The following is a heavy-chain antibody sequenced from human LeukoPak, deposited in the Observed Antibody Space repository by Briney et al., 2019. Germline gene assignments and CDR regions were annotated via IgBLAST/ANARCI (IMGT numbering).Heavy chain of an antibody. Sequence: GRSLRLSCAASGFIFSSYAMSWVRQAPGKGLEWVSTITYSGGNTYYADSVKGRFTISRDNAKNTLYLQMNSLRAEDTAVYYCATAGNYRFDYWGQGTLVTVSS. CDR1: GFIFSSYA. CDR3: ATAGNYRFDY. CDR2: ITYSGGNT. V-gene: IGHV3-23*01. J-gene: IGHJ4*02. D-gene: IGHD1-7*01.